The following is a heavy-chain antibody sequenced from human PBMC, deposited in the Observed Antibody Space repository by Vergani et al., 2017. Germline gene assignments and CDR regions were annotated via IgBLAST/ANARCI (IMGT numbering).Heavy chain of an antibody. V-gene: IGHV7-4-1*02. Sequence: QVQLEQSGSDLRKPGASVTLSCKASGYSFVNYAINWLRQATGHGLEWMGWINTLTRRVTYAKGFTGRFVFSLDTSVSTAYLHISSLKPEDSAVYYCARWGVRDMSFDFWGPGALVTVSS. J-gene: IGHJ4*02. D-gene: IGHD3-10*01. CDR1: GYSFVNYA. CDR3: ARWGVRDMSFDF. CDR2: INTLTRRV.